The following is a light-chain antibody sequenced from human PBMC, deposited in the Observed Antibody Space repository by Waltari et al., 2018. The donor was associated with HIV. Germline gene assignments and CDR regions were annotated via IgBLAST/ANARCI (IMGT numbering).Light chain of an antibody. CDR3: SSYTSSSTLV. CDR2: EVS. CDR1: SSDVGGYNY. Sequence: QSALTQPASVSGSPGQSITISCTGTSSDVGGYNYVSWYQQHPGKAPKLMIYEVSNRPSGFSNRFSCSTSGNTAFLTSSGLQAEDEADYSCSSYTSSSTLVFGTGTKVTVL. J-gene: IGLJ1*01. V-gene: IGLV2-14*01.